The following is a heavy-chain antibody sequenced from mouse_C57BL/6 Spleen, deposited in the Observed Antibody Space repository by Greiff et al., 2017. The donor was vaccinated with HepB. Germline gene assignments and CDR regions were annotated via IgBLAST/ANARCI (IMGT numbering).Heavy chain of an antibody. CDR1: GYTFTSYG. V-gene: IGHV1-81*01. D-gene: IGHD1-1*01. J-gene: IGHJ1*03. Sequence: QVQLQQSGAELARPGASVKLSCKASGYTFTSYGISWVKQRTGQGLEWIGEIYPRSGNTYYNEKFKGKATLTADKSSSTAYMELRSLTSEDSAVYFCARSSYYGSSRYWYFDVWGTGTTVTVS. CDR3: ARSSYYGSSRYWYFDV. CDR2: IYPRSGNT.